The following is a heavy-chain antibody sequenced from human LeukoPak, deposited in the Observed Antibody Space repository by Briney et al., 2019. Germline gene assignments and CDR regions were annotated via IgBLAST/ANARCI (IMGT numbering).Heavy chain of an antibody. D-gene: IGHD2-15*01. CDR2: IYSGGST. J-gene: IGHJ6*03. CDR3: ARVLRYCSGGNCYSGGLGYMDV. V-gene: IGHV3-53*01. Sequence: GGSLRLSCAASGFTFSSNYMSWVRQAPGKGLEWVSIIYSGGSTYYADSVKGRFTISRDNSKNTLFLQMNRLRAEDTAVYYCARVLRYCSGGNCYSGGLGYMDVWGKGTTVTISS. CDR1: GFTFSSNY.